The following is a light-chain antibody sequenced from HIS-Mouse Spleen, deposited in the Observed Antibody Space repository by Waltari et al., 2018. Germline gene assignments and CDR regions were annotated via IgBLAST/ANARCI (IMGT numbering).Light chain of an antibody. CDR3: QQYGSSPFT. Sequence: EIVLTQSLGTLSLSPRERATLSCRASQSVSSSYLAWYQQKPGQAPRLLIYGASSRATGIPDRFSGSGSGTDFTLTISRLEPEDFAVYYCQQYGSSPFTFGPGTKVDIK. CDR2: GAS. CDR1: QSVSSSY. V-gene: IGKV3-20*01. J-gene: IGKJ3*01.